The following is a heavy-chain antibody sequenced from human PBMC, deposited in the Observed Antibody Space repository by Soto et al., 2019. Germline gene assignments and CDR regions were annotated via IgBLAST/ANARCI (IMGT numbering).Heavy chain of an antibody. Sequence: PSAPLSLTCTVSGGSVTNGSYYWGWIRQSPGKGLEWIGSVYYSGRSYSKSSVKSRVTISVDTSKNRFSLSLNSVTASDTAVYFCVSQRTTVPTQAYFDYWGPGALVTVS. J-gene: IGHJ4*02. D-gene: IGHD4-17*01. V-gene: IGHV4-39*01. CDR3: VSQRTTVPTQAYFDY. CDR1: GGSVTNGSYY. CDR2: VYYSGRS.